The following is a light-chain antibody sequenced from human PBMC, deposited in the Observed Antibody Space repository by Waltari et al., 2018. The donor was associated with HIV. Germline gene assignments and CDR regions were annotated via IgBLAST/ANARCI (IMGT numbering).Light chain of an antibody. CDR1: PSISRC. CDR3: QQYDSSLT. Sequence: DIQMTQSPSTLSASVGDRVTITCRATPSISRCLALYQQKPVKAPKLLIYKSSTLHTGVPSRFSGSLSGTEFTLSIDSLQPDDFATYYCQQYDSSLTFGQGTKVDI. V-gene: IGKV1-5*03. CDR2: KSS. J-gene: IGKJ1*01.